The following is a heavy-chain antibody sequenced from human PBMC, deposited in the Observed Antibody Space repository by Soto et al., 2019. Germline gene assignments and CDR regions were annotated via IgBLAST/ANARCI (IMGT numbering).Heavy chain of an antibody. CDR2: ISGSGGST. J-gene: IGHJ4*02. D-gene: IGHD5-18*01. Sequence: PGGSLRLSCAASGFPFSSYAMSWVRQAPGKGLEWVSAISGSGGSTYYADSVKGRFTISRDNSKNALYLQINSLRAEDTAVYYCARIPDVDTAMEFDYWGQGTLVTVSS. V-gene: IGHV3-23*01. CDR1: GFPFSSYA. CDR3: ARIPDVDTAMEFDY.